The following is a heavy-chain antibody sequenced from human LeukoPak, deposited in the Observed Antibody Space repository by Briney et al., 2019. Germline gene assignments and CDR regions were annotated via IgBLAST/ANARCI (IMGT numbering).Heavy chain of an antibody. V-gene: IGHV1-2*02. CDR3: ARPSIAAETWFDP. CDR2: INPNSGGT. J-gene: IGHJ5*02. D-gene: IGHD6-13*01. Sequence: ASVKVSCKASGYTFTGYYMHWVRQALGQGLEWMGWINPNSGGTNYAQKFQGRVTMTRDTSISTAYMELSRLRSDDTAVYYCARPSIAAETWFDPWGQGTLVTVSS. CDR1: GYTFTGYY.